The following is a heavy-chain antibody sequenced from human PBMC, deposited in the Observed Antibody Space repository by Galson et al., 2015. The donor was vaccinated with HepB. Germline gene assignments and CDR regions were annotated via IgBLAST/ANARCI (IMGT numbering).Heavy chain of an antibody. J-gene: IGHJ6*02. CDR3: AIGPSGYYYYYGMDV. CDR2: IIPIFGTA. Sequence: SVKVSCKASGGTFSSYAISWVRQAPGQGLEWMGGIIPIFGTANHAQKFQGRVTITADKSTSTAYMELSSLRSEDTAVYYCAIGPSGYYYYYGMDVWGQGTTVTVSS. V-gene: IGHV1-69*06. D-gene: IGHD1-26*01. CDR1: GGTFSSYA.